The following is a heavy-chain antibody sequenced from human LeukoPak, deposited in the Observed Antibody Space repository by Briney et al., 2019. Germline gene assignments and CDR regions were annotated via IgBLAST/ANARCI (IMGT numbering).Heavy chain of an antibody. CDR1: GGSISSYY. CDR3: ARVGPRYSSSSGTDAFDI. Sequence: SETLSLTCTVSGGSISSYYWSWIRQPPGKGLEWIGYIYYSGSTNYNPSLKSRVTISVDTSKNQFSLKLSSVTAADTAVYYCARVGPRYSSSSGTDAFDIWGQGTMVTVSS. J-gene: IGHJ3*02. V-gene: IGHV4-59*12. D-gene: IGHD6-6*01. CDR2: IYYSGST.